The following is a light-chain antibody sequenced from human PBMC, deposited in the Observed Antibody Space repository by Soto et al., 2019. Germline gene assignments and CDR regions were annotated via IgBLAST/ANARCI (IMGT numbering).Light chain of an antibody. CDR2: EVT. Sequence: QSALTQPASVSGSPGQSIAISCTGSSSDVGGYNYVSWYQQHPGKAPQLIIYEVTNRPSGVSNRFSGSKSGNTASLTISGLQAEDEADYYCSSYTSNSTRVFGTGTKVTVL. CDR3: SSYTSNSTRV. V-gene: IGLV2-14*01. CDR1: SSDVGGYNY. J-gene: IGLJ1*01.